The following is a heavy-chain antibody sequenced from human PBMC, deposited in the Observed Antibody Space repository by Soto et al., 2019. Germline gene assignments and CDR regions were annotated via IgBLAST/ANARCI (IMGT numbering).Heavy chain of an antibody. CDR2: IHGGGST. CDR1: GLTVSSNY. V-gene: IGHV3-66*01. J-gene: IGHJ6*03. CDR3: ARDKYCSGGRCYGHMDV. D-gene: IGHD2-15*01. Sequence: QTGGSLRLSCAASGLTVSSNYMSWVRQAPGKGLEWVSVIHGGGSTYYGDSVKGRFTISRDNSKNTLYLQMNSLRAEDTALYYCARDKYCSGGRCYGHMDVWGKGTTVTVSS.